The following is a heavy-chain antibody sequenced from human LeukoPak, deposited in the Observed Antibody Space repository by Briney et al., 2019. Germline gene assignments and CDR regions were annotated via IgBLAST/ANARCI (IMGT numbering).Heavy chain of an antibody. CDR1: GYTLTELS. CDR3: ATVIPGDDAVAFDY. J-gene: IGHJ4*02. V-gene: IGHV1-24*01. Sequence: GASVKVSCKVSGYTLTELSMHWVRQAPGKGLEWMGGFDPEDGETIYAQKFQSRVTMTEDTSTDTAYMELSSLRSEDTAVYYCATVIPGDDAVAFDYWGQGTLVTVSS. CDR2: FDPEDGET. D-gene: IGHD2-15*01.